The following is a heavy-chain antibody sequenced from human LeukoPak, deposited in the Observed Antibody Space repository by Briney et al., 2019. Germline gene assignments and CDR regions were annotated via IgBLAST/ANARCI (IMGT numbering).Heavy chain of an antibody. J-gene: IGHJ4*02. Sequence: GRALRLSCVASGFTFCSYGMHWVRQAPGKGLGWVAVISYDGSNKYYADSVKGRFTISRDNSKNTLYLQMNSLRAEDTAVYYCAKDGGRFTAAGTSTTNYFDYWGKGTLVTVSS. CDR1: GFTFCSYG. D-gene: IGHD6-13*01. V-gene: IGHV3-30*18. CDR2: ISYDGSNK. CDR3: AKDGGRFTAAGTSTTNYFDY.